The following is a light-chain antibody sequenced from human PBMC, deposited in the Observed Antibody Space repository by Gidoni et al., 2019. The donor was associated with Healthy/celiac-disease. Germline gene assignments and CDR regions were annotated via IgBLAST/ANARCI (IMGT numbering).Light chain of an antibody. CDR3: QAWDSSTGVV. Sequence: SYELTQPPSVSVSPVKTSSITCSGDKLGDKYACWYQQKPGQSPLLVIYQDSKRPSGIPERFSGSNSGNTATLTISGTQAMDEADYYCQAWDSSTGVVFGGGTKLTVL. J-gene: IGLJ2*01. CDR2: QDS. V-gene: IGLV3-1*01. CDR1: KLGDKY.